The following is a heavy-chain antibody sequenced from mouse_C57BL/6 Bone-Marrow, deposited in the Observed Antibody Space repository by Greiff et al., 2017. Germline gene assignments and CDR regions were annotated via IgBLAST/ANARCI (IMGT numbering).Heavy chain of an antibody. J-gene: IGHJ1*03. CDR3: AKRAYYYGAFDV. V-gene: IGHV2-3*01. D-gene: IGHD1-1*01. Sequence: QVQLQQSGPGLVAPSQSLSISCTVSGFSLTSYGVSWVRQPPGKGLEWLGVIWGDGSTNYHSALISRLSISKDNPKSQVFLKLNSLQTDDTDTYYCAKRAYYYGAFDVWGTGTTGTVSS. CDR1: GFSLTSYG. CDR2: IWGDGST.